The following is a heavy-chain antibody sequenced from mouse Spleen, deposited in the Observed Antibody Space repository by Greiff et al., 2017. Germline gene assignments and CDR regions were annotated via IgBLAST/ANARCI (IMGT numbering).Heavy chain of an antibody. D-gene: IGHD2-1*01. J-gene: IGHJ2*01. CDR2: ISGGGSYT. CDR1: GFTFSSYG. V-gene: IGHV5-9-2*01. Sequence: EVQLVESGGGLVKPGGSLKLSCAASGFTFSSYGMSWVRQTPEKRLEWVATISGGGSYTYYPDSVKGRFTISRDNAKNNLYLQMSSLRSEDTALYYCARLLYGNYYFDYWGQGTTLTVSS. CDR3: ARLLYGNYYFDY.